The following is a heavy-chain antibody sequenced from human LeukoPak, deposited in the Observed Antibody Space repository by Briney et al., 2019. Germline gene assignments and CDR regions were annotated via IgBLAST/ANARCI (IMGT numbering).Heavy chain of an antibody. Sequence: PGGSLRLSCAASGFTFSADVMHWVRQAPGKGLECGAVISTDGNEKYYADSGKGRFSISRDNSKNTLYLQMSSLRTEDTAVYYCVRDGGYTGGWTYGAGDYWGQGNLVTVSS. CDR1: GFTFSADV. CDR3: VRDGGYTGGWTYGAGDY. CDR2: ISTDGNEK. V-gene: IGHV3-30*04. D-gene: IGHD2-8*02. J-gene: IGHJ4*01.